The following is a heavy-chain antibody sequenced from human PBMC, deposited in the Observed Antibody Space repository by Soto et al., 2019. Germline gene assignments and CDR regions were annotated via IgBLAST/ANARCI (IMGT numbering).Heavy chain of an antibody. CDR1: GYTFTTYA. J-gene: IGHJ4*02. V-gene: IGHV1-3*04. D-gene: IGHD4-17*01. Sequence: DSVKVSCKASGYTFTTYAIHWVRQAPGQRLEWMGWINTGNGNTKYSQTFQGRLTITRDTSATTAYMELSSLRSEDTAVYYCARDLTTVTHPFGYWGQGTLVAVSS. CDR2: INTGNGNT. CDR3: ARDLTTVTHPFGY.